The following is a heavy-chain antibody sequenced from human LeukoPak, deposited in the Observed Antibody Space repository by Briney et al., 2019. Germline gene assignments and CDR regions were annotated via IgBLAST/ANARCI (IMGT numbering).Heavy chain of an antibody. CDR1: GYTFTSYY. CDR3: ARSGWEQRSPFDY. J-gene: IGHJ4*02. CDR2: ISPSGGTT. V-gene: IGHV1-46*01. D-gene: IGHD1-26*01. Sequence: ASVKVSCKASGYTFTSYYLHWVRQAPGQGLEWMGIISPSGGTTSYAQKFQGRVTMTRDTSTSTVYMELNSLRSEDTAVFYCARSGWEQRSPFDYWGQGTLVTVSS.